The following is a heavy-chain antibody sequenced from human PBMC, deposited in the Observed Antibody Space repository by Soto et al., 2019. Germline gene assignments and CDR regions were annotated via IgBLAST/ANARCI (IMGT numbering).Heavy chain of an antibody. D-gene: IGHD3-10*01. Sequence: GGSLRLSCAASGFTFSKSGMNWVRQAPGKGLEWVASIDSSSNYIYYVESLRGRFTISRDNAKNSLYLQMDSLRAEDTAVYYCARTPSGDTMVRGPYYYFDLWGRGTLVTVAS. CDR3: ARTPSGDTMVRGPYYYFDL. CDR1: GFTFSKSG. CDR2: IDSSSNYI. J-gene: IGHJ2*01. V-gene: IGHV3-21*01.